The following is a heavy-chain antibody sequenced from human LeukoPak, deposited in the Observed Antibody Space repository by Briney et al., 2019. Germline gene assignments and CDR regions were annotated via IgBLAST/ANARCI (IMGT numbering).Heavy chain of an antibody. Sequence: GGSLRLSCAASGFTFTSYAIHWVRQAPGKGLEWLTIISREGNNQYYAGSVKGRFTISRDNSKNTLYLRLNTLTTEYTAVYYFARDFDGSWRIDCWGQGRVVTVSS. D-gene: IGHD1-26*01. CDR3: ARDFDGSWRIDC. CDR2: ISREGNNQ. V-gene: IGHV3-30-3*01. CDR1: GFTFTSYA. J-gene: IGHJ4*02.